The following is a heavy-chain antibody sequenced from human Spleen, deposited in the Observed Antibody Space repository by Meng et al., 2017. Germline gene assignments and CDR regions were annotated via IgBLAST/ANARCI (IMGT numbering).Heavy chain of an antibody. D-gene: IGHD5-12*01. J-gene: IGHJ4*02. V-gene: IGHV4-39*07. CDR2: INHSGST. CDR1: GGSISTNNYY. CDR3: ARGNVATFLGY. Sequence: QLQLQESGPGLVKPSETLSLTCTVSGGSISTNNYYWGWIRLPPGKGLEYIGEINHSGSTNYNPSLKSRVTISVDTSKNQFSLNLRSVTAADTAVYYCARGNVATFLGYWGQGTLVTVSS.